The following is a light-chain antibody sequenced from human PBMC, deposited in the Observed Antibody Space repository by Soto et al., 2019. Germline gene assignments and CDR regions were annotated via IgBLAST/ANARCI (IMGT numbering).Light chain of an antibody. J-gene: IGKJ4*01. CDR2: ATY. CDR3: QNYNRAPLT. CDR1: QGISNY. Sequence: DIQMTQSQPSLSASVGDRVTITCRASQGISNYLSWYQQKPGKVPKLLIYATYTLHSGVPSRFSGSRSGTDFTLTTSSLQPEDVATYYCQNYNRAPLTFGGGNRVEIK. V-gene: IGKV1-27*01.